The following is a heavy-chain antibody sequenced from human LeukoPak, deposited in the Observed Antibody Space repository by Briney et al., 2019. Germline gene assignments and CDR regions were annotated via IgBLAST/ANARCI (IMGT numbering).Heavy chain of an antibody. CDR2: ISYDGSNK. V-gene: IGHV3-30-3*01. D-gene: IGHD1-26*01. CDR3: ARDTVGATDY. J-gene: IGHJ4*02. CDR1: GFTFSSYA. Sequence: GRSLRLSCAASGFTFSSYAVHWVRQAPGKGLEWVAVISYDGSNKYYADSVKGRFTISRDNAKKSLYLQMNSLRAEDTALYYCARDTVGATDYWGQGTLVTVSS.